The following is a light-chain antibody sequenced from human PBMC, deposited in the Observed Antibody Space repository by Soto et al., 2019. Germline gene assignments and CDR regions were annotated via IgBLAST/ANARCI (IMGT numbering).Light chain of an antibody. CDR1: QGISDW. Sequence: DIQMTQSPSTLSASVGDRVTITCRASQGISDWLAWYQQKPGKPPRLLIYDSSSLDTGVPSRFSGSGYGTEFTLTISGLQPEDFATFYCQQYDSFPWTFGLGTSVDIK. CDR3: QQYDSFPWT. V-gene: IGKV1-5*01. CDR2: DSS. J-gene: IGKJ1*01.